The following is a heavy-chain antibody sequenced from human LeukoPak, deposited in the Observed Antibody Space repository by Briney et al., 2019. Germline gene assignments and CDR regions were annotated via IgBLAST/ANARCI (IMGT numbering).Heavy chain of an antibody. CDR3: ARSDYYDYRQIDY. Sequence: PSETLSLTCTVSGDSISTSSFYWGWIRQPPGKGLEWLGSIYYSGITHYNPSLKSRVTISVDTSKNQFSLHLYSVTAADTAVFYCARSDYYDYRQIDYWGHGTMVTVSS. CDR2: IYYSGIT. J-gene: IGHJ4*01. D-gene: IGHD3-22*01. CDR1: GDSISTSSFY. V-gene: IGHV4-39*01.